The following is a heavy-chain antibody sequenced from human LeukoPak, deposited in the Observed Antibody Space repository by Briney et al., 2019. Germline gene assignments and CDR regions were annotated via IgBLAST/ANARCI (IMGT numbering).Heavy chain of an antibody. D-gene: IGHD6-19*01. CDR3: AKDMGSSGWSDFDY. J-gene: IGHJ4*02. V-gene: IGHV3-21*04. CDR2: ISSSSSYI. Sequence: PGGSLRLSCAASGFTFSSYSMNWVRQAPGKGLEWVSSISSSSSYIYYADSVKGRFTISRDNAKNSLYLQMNSLRAEDTALYYCAKDMGSSGWSDFDYWGQGTLVTVSS. CDR1: GFTFSSYS.